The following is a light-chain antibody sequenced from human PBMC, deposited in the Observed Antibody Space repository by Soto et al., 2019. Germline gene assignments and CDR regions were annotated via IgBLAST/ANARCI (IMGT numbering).Light chain of an antibody. Sequence: DIQMTQSPSSLSASVGDRVTITCRASQTISIFLNWYQQKPGKAPKLLIYAASTLQSEVPSRFSGNGSGTDFTLTIARLEPEDFAVYYCQHYATPSLTFGGGTKVDIK. CDR2: AAS. J-gene: IGKJ4*01. V-gene: IGKV1-39*01. CDR3: QHYATPSLT. CDR1: QTISIF.